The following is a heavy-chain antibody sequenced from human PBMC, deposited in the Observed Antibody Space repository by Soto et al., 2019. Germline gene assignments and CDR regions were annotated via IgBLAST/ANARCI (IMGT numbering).Heavy chain of an antibody. D-gene: IGHD5-18*01. V-gene: IGHV3-30-3*01. CDR2: ISYDGSNK. J-gene: IGHJ6*01. CDR3: ARKRYSYGYRPGSDYYYGMDV. Sequence: QVQLVESGGGVVQPGRSLRLSCAASGFTFSSYAMHWVRQAPGKGLEWVAVISYDGSNKYYADSVKGRFTISRDNSKNTLYLQMNSLRAEDTAVYYCARKRYSYGYRPGSDYYYGMDVW. CDR1: GFTFSSYA.